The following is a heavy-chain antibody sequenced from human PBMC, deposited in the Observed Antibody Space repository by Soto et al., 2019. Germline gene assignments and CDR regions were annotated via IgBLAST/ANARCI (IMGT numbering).Heavy chain of an antibody. D-gene: IGHD2-2*01. J-gene: IGHJ4*02. V-gene: IGHV1-69*13. CDR1: GGTFSSYA. Sequence: SVKVSCKASGGTFSSYAISWVRQAPGQGLEWMGGIIPIFGTANYAQKFQGRVTITADESTSTAYMELSSLRSEDTAVYYCASALIGYCSSTSCYENILFDEWGQGTPVTVSS. CDR2: IIPIFGTA. CDR3: ASALIGYCSSTSCYENILFDE.